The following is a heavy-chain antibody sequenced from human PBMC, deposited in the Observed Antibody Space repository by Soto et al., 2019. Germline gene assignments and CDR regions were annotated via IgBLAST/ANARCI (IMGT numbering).Heavy chain of an antibody. Sequence: QVQLVQSGAEVKKPGASVKVSCKASGYTFTSYGISWVRQAPGQGLEWVGWISGYDGNTDYAHKFRGRVTMTTDTSTKTAYVDLRTLRSDDTAVYYCARHNSQWPNWFDPWGQGTPVTVSS. J-gene: IGHJ5*02. CDR3: ARHNSQWPNWFDP. CDR2: ISGYDGNT. D-gene: IGHD1-1*01. V-gene: IGHV1-18*01. CDR1: GYTFTSYG.